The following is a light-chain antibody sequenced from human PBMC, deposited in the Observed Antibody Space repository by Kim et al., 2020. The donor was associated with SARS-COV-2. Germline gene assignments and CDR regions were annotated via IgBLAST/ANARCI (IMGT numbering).Light chain of an antibody. Sequence: APGKTDWITCGGNNIGSKSVHWYQQKPGQAPVLVIYYDSDRPSGIPERFSGSNSGNTATLTISRVEAGDEADYYCQVWDSSSDDPVFGGGTKLTVL. CDR1: NIGSKS. J-gene: IGLJ3*02. CDR3: QVWDSSSDDPV. CDR2: YDS. V-gene: IGLV3-21*04.